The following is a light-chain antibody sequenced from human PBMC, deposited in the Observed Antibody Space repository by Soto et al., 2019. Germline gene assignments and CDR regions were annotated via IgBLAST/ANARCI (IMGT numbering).Light chain of an antibody. Sequence: DIPLTQSPSTLSASVGDRVTITCRASQTISSWLAWYQQKPGKAPNLLIYETSNLESGVPSRFSGSGSATEFTLTISSLQPDDFATYYCQYYNNYCWTFGQGTKVEIK. J-gene: IGKJ1*01. V-gene: IGKV1-5*03. CDR3: QYYNNYCWT. CDR2: ETS. CDR1: QTISSW.